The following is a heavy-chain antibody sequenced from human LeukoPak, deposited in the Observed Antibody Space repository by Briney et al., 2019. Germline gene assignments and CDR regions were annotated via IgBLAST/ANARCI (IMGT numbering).Heavy chain of an antibody. CDR2: IYYTGRT. CDR3: ARLGCDNGVCYPWWFDP. D-gene: IGHD2-8*01. CDR1: GGSISTYY. Sequence: SETLSLTCTVSGGSISTYYWSWIRQPPGKGLEWIGYIYYTGRTNYSPSLKSRVTISVDTSKEQFSLKLISVTAADTAVYYCARLGCDNGVCYPWWFDPWGQGTLVTVSS. J-gene: IGHJ5*02. V-gene: IGHV4-59*12.